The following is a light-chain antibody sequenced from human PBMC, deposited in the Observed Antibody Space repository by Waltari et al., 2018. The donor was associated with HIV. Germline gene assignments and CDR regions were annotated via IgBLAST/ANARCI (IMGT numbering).Light chain of an antibody. CDR2: AAS. V-gene: IGKV1-NL1*01. Sequence: DIQMTQSPSSLSASLGDRVTITCLASQTIDNSVAWYHHTPGKAPKLLLSAASRLETGVPSRFSGSGSGTNYSLTISSLQPDDFATYYCQQSYSAPLTFGGGTKLEIK. CDR3: QQSYSAPLT. CDR1: QTIDNS. J-gene: IGKJ4*01.